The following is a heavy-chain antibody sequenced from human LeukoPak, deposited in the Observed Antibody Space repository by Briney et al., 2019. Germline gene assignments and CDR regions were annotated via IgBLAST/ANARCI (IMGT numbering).Heavy chain of an antibody. Sequence: GGSLRLICAASGFTFSSYSMNWVRQAIAKGLEWFSYISSSISTIYYADSVKGRFNISRDNANNSLYLQMNSLRAEDTAVYYCAREYSSSSLDYWGQGTLVTVSS. D-gene: IGHD6-6*01. CDR2: ISSSISTI. CDR1: GFTFSSYS. J-gene: IGHJ4*02. CDR3: AREYSSSSLDY. V-gene: IGHV3-48*04.